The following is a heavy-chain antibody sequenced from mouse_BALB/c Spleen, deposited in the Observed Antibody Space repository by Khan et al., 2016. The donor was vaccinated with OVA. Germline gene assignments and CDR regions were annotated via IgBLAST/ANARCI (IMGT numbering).Heavy chain of an antibody. CDR2: IYPGTGNT. D-gene: IGHD2-1*01. CDR3: ARYYGNYVDY. V-gene: IGHV1-76*01. J-gene: IGHJ2*01. CDR1: GYIFTSYW. Sequence: QVQLKQSGAELVRPGASVKLSCKTSGYIFTSYWIHWVKQRSGQGLEWIARIYPGTGNTYYNEKFKGKAIVTADKSSSTVYMQISSLKSEDSAVYCCARYYGNYVDYWGQGTTLT.